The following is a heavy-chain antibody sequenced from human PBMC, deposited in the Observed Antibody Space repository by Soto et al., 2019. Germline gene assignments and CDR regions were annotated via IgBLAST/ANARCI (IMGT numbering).Heavy chain of an antibody. CDR2: VNPILTMS. V-gene: IGHV1-69*02. CDR1: GDTFNFYT. D-gene: IGHD3-10*01. J-gene: IGHJ4*02. Sequence: QVQLVQSGAEVGKPGSAVRVSCKASGDTFNFYTINWVRQAPGLGLEWMGRVNPILTMSNYARKFEGRVTITADKSTTTAYMELRSLRSDDTAIYYCATSYGSGYRAFDYWGQGALVTVSS. CDR3: ATSYGSGYRAFDY.